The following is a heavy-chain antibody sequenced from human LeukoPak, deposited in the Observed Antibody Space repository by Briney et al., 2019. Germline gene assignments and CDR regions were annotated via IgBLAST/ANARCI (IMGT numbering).Heavy chain of an antibody. CDR3: ARGGEYYFDY. CDR2: INHSGST. D-gene: IGHD3-10*01. V-gene: IGHV4-34*01. Sequence: SETLSLTCAVYGGSFSGYYWSWIRQPPGKGLEWIGEINHSGSTNYNPSLKSRVTISVGTSKNQFSLKLSSVTAADTAVYYCARGGEYYFDYWGQGTLVTVSS. CDR1: GGSFSGYY. J-gene: IGHJ4*02.